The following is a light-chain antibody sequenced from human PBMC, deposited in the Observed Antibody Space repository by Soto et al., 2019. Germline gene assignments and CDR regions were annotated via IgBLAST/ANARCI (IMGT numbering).Light chain of an antibody. CDR1: QTVPSR. Sequence: EIVMTQSPATLSVSPGEGVTLSCRASQTVPSRIAWYQQKPGQAPSLLXXXXXTSATGVPDRFSGTGSGTEFTLTISSLKSEDYAVYYCQQYKSWPPITFGQGTRLEIK. CDR3: QQYKSWPPIT. CDR2: XXX. V-gene: IGKV3-15*01. J-gene: IGKJ5*01.